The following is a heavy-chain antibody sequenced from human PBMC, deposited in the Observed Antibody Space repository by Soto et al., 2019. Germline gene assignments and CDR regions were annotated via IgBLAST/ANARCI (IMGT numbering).Heavy chain of an antibody. CDR3: ARRAGYNYGY. Sequence: PGESLKISCKGSGYSLTSQWISRARQMPGKGLEWMGRIDPRDSYTNYSPSFQGHVTISADKSISTAYLQWSSLKASDTAMYYCARRAGYNYGYWGQGTLVTVSS. D-gene: IGHD5-12*01. V-gene: IGHV5-10-1*01. CDR2: IDPRDSYT. CDR1: GYSLTSQW. J-gene: IGHJ4*02.